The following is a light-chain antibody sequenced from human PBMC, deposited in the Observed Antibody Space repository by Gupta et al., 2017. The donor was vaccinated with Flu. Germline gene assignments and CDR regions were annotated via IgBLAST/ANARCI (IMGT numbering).Light chain of an antibody. J-gene: IGKJ1*01. CDR3: QQDDVSPGA. CDR2: AAS. Sequence: GALSLSPGERATLSCRAGQTVSSDSVAWYQQRPCQAPRLLIYAASSRATGIPDRFNGSGSGTDFTLTIARLEPGDSAVYYCQQDDVSPGAFGPGTRVEIK. CDR1: QTVSSDS. V-gene: IGKV3-20*01.